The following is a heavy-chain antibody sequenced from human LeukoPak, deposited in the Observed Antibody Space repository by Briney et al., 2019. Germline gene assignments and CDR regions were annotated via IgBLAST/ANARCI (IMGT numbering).Heavy chain of an antibody. D-gene: IGHD3-3*01. V-gene: IGHV1-18*01. Sequence: GASVKASCKASGYTFTNYGIIWVRQAPGRGLEWMGWNSAYNDNTNYAQKFQGRVTMTTDTSTNTAYMELRSLTSDDTAVYYCARTFYDFWSGFSNYDSFHIWGQGTLVTVSS. CDR1: GYTFTNYG. J-gene: IGHJ3*02. CDR3: ARTFYDFWSGFSNYDSFHI. CDR2: NSAYNDNT.